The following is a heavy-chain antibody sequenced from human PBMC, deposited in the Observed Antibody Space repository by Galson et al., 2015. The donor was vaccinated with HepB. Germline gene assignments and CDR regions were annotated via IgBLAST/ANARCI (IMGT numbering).Heavy chain of an antibody. J-gene: IGHJ6*02. CDR2: INAGNGNT. D-gene: IGHD3-10*01. Sequence: VKVSCKASGYTFTSYAMHWVRQAPGQRLEWMGWINAGNGNTKYSQKFQGRVTITRDTSASTAYMELSSLRSEDTAVYYCARALPMVRGVPRYYYYYYGMDVWGQGTTVTVSS. CDR3: ARALPMVRGVPRYYYYYYGMDV. CDR1: GYTFTSYA. V-gene: IGHV1-3*01.